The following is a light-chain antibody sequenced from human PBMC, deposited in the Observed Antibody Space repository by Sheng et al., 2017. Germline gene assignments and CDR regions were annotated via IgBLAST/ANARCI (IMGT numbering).Light chain of an antibody. CDR3: LAWDSSTHVR. Sequence: SYELTQPPSVSVSPGQTASITCSGDKLGNKYACWYQQKPGQSPVLVIYQDYTRPSGIPERFSGSNSGNTATLTISGTQAMDEADYYCLAWDSSTHVRFGGGTKLTVL. V-gene: IGLV3-1*01. CDR2: QDY. CDR1: KLGNKY. J-gene: IGLJ2*01.